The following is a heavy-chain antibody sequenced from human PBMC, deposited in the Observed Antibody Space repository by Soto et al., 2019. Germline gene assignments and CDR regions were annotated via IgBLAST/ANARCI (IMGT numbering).Heavy chain of an antibody. V-gene: IGHV3-33*01. D-gene: IGHD3-16*01. Sequence: QVQLVESGGGVVQPGRSLRLSCAASGFTFSSYAMNWVRQAPGKGLEWVAFIWHDGGNKFYAESVKGRFTISRDNSKNKLYLQRTSLSAEDSGMYYCARDGDVNTGFGKDYWGQGTLVTVSS. CDR3: ARDGDVNTGFGKDY. CDR1: GFTFSSYA. J-gene: IGHJ4*02. CDR2: IWHDGGNK.